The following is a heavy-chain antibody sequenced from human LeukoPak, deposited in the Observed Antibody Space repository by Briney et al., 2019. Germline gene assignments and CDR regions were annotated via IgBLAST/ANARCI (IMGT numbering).Heavy chain of an antibody. CDR3: AKGDPYSSNWLSMDV. J-gene: IGHJ6*04. V-gene: IGHV3-23*01. CDR2: ISGGGVNT. CDR1: GFTFNNYA. D-gene: IGHD6-13*01. Sequence: PGGSLRLSCAGSGFTFNNYAMSWVRQAPGKGLEWLSGISGGGVNTYYADSVKGRFTISRDNSENTLYLQMNSLRAEDTAVYYCAKGDPYSSNWLSMDVWGKGTTVTVSP.